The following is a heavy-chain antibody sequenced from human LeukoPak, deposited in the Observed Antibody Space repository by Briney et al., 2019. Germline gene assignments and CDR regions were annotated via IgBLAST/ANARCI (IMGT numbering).Heavy chain of an antibody. V-gene: IGHV4-34*01. CDR2: INHSGST. CDR3: ARPRIVGATPSAFDI. CDR1: GGSFSGYY. J-gene: IGHJ3*02. Sequence: SETLSLTCAVYGGSFSGYYWSWIRQPPGKGLEWIGEINHSGSTNYNPSLKSRVTISVDPSKNQFSLKLSSVTAADTAVYYCARPRIVGATPSAFDIWGQGTMVTVSS. D-gene: IGHD1-26*01.